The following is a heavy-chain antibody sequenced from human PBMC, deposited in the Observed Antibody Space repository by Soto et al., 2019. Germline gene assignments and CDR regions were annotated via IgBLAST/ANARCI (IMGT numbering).Heavy chain of an antibody. CDR2: IYYSGST. CDR1: GGSISSGGYY. Sequence: PSETLSLTCTVSGGSISSGGYYWTWIRQHPGKGLEWIGYIYYSGSTYYNPSLKSRVTISVDTSKNQFSLKLSSVTAADTAVYYCARQGRYYGSGSYVDYWGQGTLVTVSS. CDR3: ARQGRYYGSGSYVDY. V-gene: IGHV4-31*03. D-gene: IGHD3-10*01. J-gene: IGHJ4*02.